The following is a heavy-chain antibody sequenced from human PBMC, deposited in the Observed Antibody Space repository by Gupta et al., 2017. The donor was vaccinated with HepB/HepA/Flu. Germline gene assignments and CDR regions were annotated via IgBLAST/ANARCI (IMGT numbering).Heavy chain of an antibody. CDR1: GFTFDDYG. Sequence: EVQLVESGGGVVRPGGSLRLSCAASGFTFDDYGMNWVRQAPGKGLEWVSGINWNGGSTGYADSVKGRFTFSRDNAKNSLYLQMDSLRAEDAALYYCARFGSGSYYTYYYYMDVWGKGTTVTVSS. J-gene: IGHJ6*03. CDR3: ARFGSGSYYTYYYYMDV. D-gene: IGHD3-10*01. CDR2: INWNGGST. V-gene: IGHV3-20*04.